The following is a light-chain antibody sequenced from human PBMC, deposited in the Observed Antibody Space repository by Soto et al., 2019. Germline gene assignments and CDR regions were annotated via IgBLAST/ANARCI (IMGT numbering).Light chain of an antibody. CDR3: MQTLQTPPFT. V-gene: IGKV2-28*01. CDR1: QSLLHSNGYNY. Sequence: DIVMTQSPLSLPVIPGEPASISCRSSQSLLHSNGYNYLDWYLQKPGQSPQLLIYLGSSRASGVPDRFSGSGSGTDFTLKINRVEAEDVGVYYCMQTLQTPPFTFGPGTKVDIK. J-gene: IGKJ3*01. CDR2: LGS.